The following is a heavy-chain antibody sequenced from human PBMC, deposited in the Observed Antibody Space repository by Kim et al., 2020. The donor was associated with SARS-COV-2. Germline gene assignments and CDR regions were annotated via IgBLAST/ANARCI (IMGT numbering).Heavy chain of an antibody. J-gene: IGHJ4*02. D-gene: IGHD3-10*01. CDR1: GFTFSSYA. V-gene: IGHV3-23*01. CDR2: ISGSGGST. CDR3: AKDGGLLLWFGDSFDY. Sequence: GGSLRLSCAASGFTFSSYAMSWVRQAPGKGLEWVSAISGSGGSTYYADSVKGRFTISRDNSKNTLYLQMNSLRAEDTAVYYCAKDGGLLLWFGDSFDYWGQGTLVTVSS.